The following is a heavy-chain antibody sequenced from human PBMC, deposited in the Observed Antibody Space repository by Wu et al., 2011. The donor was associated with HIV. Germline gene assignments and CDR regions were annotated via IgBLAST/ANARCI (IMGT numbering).Heavy chain of an antibody. J-gene: IGHJ6*03. D-gene: IGHD3-3*01. CDR3: AREVRFLEGENYHYMDV. Sequence: DVHIVQSGAEVKMPGSSMKISCAVSGRALTDHRIHWVQQAPERGLDWMGLINLESGEATYAEKFQGRITLTADTSIGTAYLEMTNMRSEDTALYYCAREVRFLEGENYHYMDVWGKGTTVTVSS. CDR2: INLESGEA. V-gene: IGHV1-69-2*01. CDR1: GRALTDHR.